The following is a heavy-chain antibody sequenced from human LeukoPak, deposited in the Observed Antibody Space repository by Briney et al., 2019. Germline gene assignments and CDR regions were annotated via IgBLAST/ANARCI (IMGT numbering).Heavy chain of an antibody. Sequence: SETLSLTCTVSGGSISSYYWSWIRQPPGKGLEWIGYIYYSGSTNYNPSLKSRVTISVDTSKNQFSLKLSSVTAADTAVYYCARDSNSWYEGYYFDYWGQGTLVTVSS. CDR2: IYYSGST. D-gene: IGHD6-13*01. CDR1: GGSISSYY. V-gene: IGHV4-59*01. CDR3: ARDSNSWYEGYYFDY. J-gene: IGHJ4*02.